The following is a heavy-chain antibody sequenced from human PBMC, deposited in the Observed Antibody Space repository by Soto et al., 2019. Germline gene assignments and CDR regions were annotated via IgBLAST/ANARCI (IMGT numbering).Heavy chain of an antibody. V-gene: IGHV1-69*06. CDR3: ATPANFFYYGMDV. D-gene: IGHD2-15*01. CDR1: GVTFSSYA. J-gene: IGHJ6*02. CDR2: IIPIFGTA. Sequence: ASVKVSCKASGVTFSSYAISWVRQAPGQGLEWMGGIIPIFGTANYAQKFQGRVTITADKSTSTAYMELSSLRSEDTAVYYCATPANFFYYGMDVWGQGTTVTVSS.